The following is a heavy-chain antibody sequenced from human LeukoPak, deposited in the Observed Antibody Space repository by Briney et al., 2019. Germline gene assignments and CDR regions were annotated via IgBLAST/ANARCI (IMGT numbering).Heavy chain of an antibody. CDR3: ASHPLRYFDWLVY. D-gene: IGHD3-9*01. CDR1: GGTFSSYA. V-gene: IGHV1-2*02. J-gene: IGHJ4*02. Sequence: ASVKVSCKASGGTFSSYAISWVRQAPGQGLEWMGWINPNSGGTNYAQKFQGRVTMTRDTSISTAYMELSRLRSDDTAVYYCASHPLRYFDWLVYWGQGTLVTVSS. CDR2: INPNSGGT.